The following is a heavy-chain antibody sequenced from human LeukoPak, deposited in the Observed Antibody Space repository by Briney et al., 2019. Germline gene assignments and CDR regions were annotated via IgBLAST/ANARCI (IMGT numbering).Heavy chain of an antibody. Sequence: GGSLRLSCAASGFTFSSYAMTWVRQAPGKGLEWVSSIGSDNKPHYSESVKGRFAISRDNSKSMLFLQLNSLRAEDTALYYCARGLHYYVAMDVWGQGTTVTVSS. CDR2: IGSDNKP. CDR1: GFTFSSYA. CDR3: ARGLHYYVAMDV. V-gene: IGHV3-23*05. D-gene: IGHD3-10*02. J-gene: IGHJ6*02.